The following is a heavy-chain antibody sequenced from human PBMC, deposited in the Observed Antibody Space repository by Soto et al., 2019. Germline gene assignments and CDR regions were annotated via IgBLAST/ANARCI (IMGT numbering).Heavy chain of an antibody. CDR2: ISSASSSM. J-gene: IGHJ3*01. CDR3: ARGGGSRGAFDV. Sequence: EVQVVESGGGLVKPGGSLRLSCAASGFTFSTYSMNWVRQAPGKGLEWVSSISSASSSMYYADSVKGRFTISRDNARNSLYLQMNSLRAEDTAVYYCARGGGSRGAFDVWGQGTMVTVSS. V-gene: IGHV3-21*01. D-gene: IGHD2-15*01. CDR1: GFTFSTYS.